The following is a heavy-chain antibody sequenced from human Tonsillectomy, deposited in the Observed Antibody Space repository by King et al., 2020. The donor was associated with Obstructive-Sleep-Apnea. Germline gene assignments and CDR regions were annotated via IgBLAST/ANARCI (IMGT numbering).Heavy chain of an antibody. CDR3: AKEVYPSFLIPAAGTVYYGMDV. CDR2: IRFDGSNK. Sequence: VQLVESGGGVVQPGRSLRLSCAASGFTFSSYGMHWVRQAPGKGLEWVAFIRFDGSNKYYADSVKGRFTISRDNSKNTLYLQMNSLRAEDTAVYYCAKEVYPSFLIPAAGTVYYGMDVWGQGTTVTVSS. D-gene: IGHD6-13*01. V-gene: IGHV3-30*02. J-gene: IGHJ6*02. CDR1: GFTFSSYG.